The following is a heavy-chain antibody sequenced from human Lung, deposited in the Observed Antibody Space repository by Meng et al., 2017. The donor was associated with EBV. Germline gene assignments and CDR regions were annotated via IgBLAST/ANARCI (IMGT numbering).Heavy chain of an antibody. Sequence: VLLVGPGCGMVMPGGALRLTWFASRLTFSRYNIDWVRQAPGKWLEWVSSISPTSSHIYYADSVKGRFTISRDNAKNSVFLQMNSLRVEDTAVYYCAIPDSSGWGGSSWGQGTLVTVSS. J-gene: IGHJ5*02. CDR2: ISPTSSHI. CDR3: AIPDSSGWGGSS. D-gene: IGHD6-19*01. CDR1: RLTFSRYN. V-gene: IGHV3-21*01.